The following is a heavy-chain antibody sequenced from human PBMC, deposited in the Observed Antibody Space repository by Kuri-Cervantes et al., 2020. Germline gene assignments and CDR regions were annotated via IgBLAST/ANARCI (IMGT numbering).Heavy chain of an antibody. V-gene: IGHV3-23*01. D-gene: IGHD2-2*01. CDR2: ISGSGGSA. Sequence: GESLKISCAASGFTFSSYAMSWVRQAPGKGLEWVSAISGSGGSAYYADSVKGRFTISRDNSKNTLYLQMNSLRAEDTAVYYCARAQRYCSSTSCYLELGIVAKIYYFDYWGQGTLVTVSS. CDR1: GFTFSSYA. J-gene: IGHJ4*02. CDR3: ARAQRYCSSTSCYLELGIVAKIYYFDY.